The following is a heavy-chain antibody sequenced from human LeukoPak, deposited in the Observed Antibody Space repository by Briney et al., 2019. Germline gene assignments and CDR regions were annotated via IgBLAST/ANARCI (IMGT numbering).Heavy chain of an antibody. CDR2: IRYDGSNK. CDR3: AKDNFRRGWYNWFDP. J-gene: IGHJ5*02. Sequence: QTGGSLRLSCAASGFTFSNYGMHWVRQAPGEGLEWVAFIRYDGSNKYYADSVKGRFTISRDNAKNSLYLQMHSLRPEDMALYYCAKDNFRRGWYNWFDPWGQGTLVTVSS. V-gene: IGHV3-30*02. D-gene: IGHD6-19*01. CDR1: GFTFSNYG.